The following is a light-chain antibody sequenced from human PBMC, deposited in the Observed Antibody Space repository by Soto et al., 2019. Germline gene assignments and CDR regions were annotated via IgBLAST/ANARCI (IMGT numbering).Light chain of an antibody. CDR3: HQCGSSPRT. J-gene: IGKJ1*01. Sequence: EIVLTQSPGTLSLSPGERATLSCRASQSVSSAFLAWYQQKPGQAPRLLIYGASNRATGVPDRFSGRGSGTDFTLSISRLEPEDFAVYYCHQCGSSPRTFGQGTKVEIK. V-gene: IGKV3-20*01. CDR2: GAS. CDR1: QSVSSAF.